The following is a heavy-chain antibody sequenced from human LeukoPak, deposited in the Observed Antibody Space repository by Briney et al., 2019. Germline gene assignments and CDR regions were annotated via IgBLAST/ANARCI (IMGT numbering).Heavy chain of an antibody. J-gene: IGHJ6*03. CDR2: INHSGST. CDR3: ARVEGFSGYVSPYMDV. V-gene: IGHV4-34*01. Sequence: SETLSLTCAVYGGSFSGYYWSWIRQPPGKGLEWIGEINHSGSTNYKPSLKSRVTISVDTSKNQFSLKLSSVTAADTAVYYCARVEGFSGYVSPYMDVWGKGTTVTVSS. D-gene: IGHD5-12*01. CDR1: GGSFSGYY.